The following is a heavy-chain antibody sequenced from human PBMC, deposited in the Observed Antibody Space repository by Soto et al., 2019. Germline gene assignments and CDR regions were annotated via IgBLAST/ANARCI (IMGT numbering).Heavy chain of an antibody. CDR3: ASLRIAVAGSTMWFDP. J-gene: IGHJ5*02. V-gene: IGHV4-59*08. Sequence: QVQLQESGPGLVKPSETLSLTCTVSGGSISGYHWSWIRQPPGKGLEWIGYIYYSGSTNYNPSLKSRVTISFDTSKNQFSLKLSSVTAADTAVYYCASLRIAVAGSTMWFDPWGQGTLVTVSS. CDR2: IYYSGST. D-gene: IGHD6-19*01. CDR1: GGSISGYH.